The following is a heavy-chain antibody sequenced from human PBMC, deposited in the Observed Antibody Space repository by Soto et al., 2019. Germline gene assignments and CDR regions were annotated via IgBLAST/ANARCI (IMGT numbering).Heavy chain of an antibody. Sequence: GGSLRLSCAASGFNFSSYAMSWVRQAPGKGLEWVSTIGGSGGGTDYAYSVKGRFTISRDNSKNTLYPQMNSLTAEDTGIYFCAKEAYGDYVSGAIYWGQGTLVTVSS. D-gene: IGHD4-17*01. CDR2: IGGSGGGT. J-gene: IGHJ4*02. CDR1: GFNFSSYA. CDR3: AKEAYGDYVSGAIY. V-gene: IGHV3-23*01.